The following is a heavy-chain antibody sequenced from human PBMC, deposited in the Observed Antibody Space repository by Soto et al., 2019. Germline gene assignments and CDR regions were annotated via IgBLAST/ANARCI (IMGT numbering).Heavy chain of an antibody. J-gene: IGHJ4*02. CDR2: IYHSGST. CDR1: GGSISSGVYS. V-gene: IGHV4-30-2*01. Sequence: QLQLQESGSGLVTPSQTLSLTCAVSGGSISSGVYSWGWIRQPPGKALEWIGYIYHSGSTYYNPSLKSRVTISVDRFRNQFSLKLSSVTAADTAVDYCARVPDYWGQGTLVTVSS. CDR3: ARVPDY.